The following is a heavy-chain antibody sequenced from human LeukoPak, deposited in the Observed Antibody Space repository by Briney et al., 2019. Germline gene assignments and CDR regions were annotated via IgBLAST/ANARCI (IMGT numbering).Heavy chain of an antibody. CDR1: GGPFSGYY. J-gene: IGHJ4*02. V-gene: IGHV4-59*08. CDR3: ARGVDGYNAY. D-gene: IGHD5-24*01. Sequence: SETLSLTCAIYGGPFSGYYWSWIRQPPGKGLEWIGYIYYSGSTNYNPSLKSRVTISVDTSKNQFSLKLSSVTAADTAVYYCARGVDGYNAYWGQGTLVTVSS. CDR2: IYYSGST.